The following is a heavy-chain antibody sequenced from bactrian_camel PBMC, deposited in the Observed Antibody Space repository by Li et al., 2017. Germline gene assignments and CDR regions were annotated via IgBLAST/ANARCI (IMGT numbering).Heavy chain of an antibody. CDR3: ARETRHFYDLCSESPETFGY. CDR1: GSVNPRNC. J-gene: IGHJ6*01. Sequence: HVQLVESGGGSVESGGSLRLSCAASGSVNPRNCMGWFRQVPGKEREMVASISAGADSQYYNDSVKGRFTISRDNAENTVYLQMSSLKLEDSAMYYCARETRHFYDLCSESPETFGYWGQGTQVTVS. V-gene: IGHV3S54*01. CDR2: ISAGADSQ. D-gene: IGHD3*01.